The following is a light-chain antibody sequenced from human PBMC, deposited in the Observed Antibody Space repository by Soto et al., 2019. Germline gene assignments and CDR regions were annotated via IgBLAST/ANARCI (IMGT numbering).Light chain of an antibody. V-gene: IGKV3-11*01. CDR1: QSVSSY. CDR2: DAS. CDR3: KQRSNWPG. Sequence: EIVLTQSPATLSLSPGERATLSCRASQSVSSYLAWYQQKPGQAPRLLIYDASNRATGIPARFSGSGSGTAFTLTISSLEPEDFAVYYCKQRSNWPGFGGGTKVEIK. J-gene: IGKJ4*02.